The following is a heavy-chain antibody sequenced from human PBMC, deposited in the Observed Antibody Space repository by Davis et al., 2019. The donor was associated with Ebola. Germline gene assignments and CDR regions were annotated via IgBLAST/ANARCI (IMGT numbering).Heavy chain of an antibody. V-gene: IGHV4-59*12. CDR1: GGSISSYY. CDR2: IYYSGST. D-gene: IGHD1-26*01. J-gene: IGHJ4*02. Sequence: PGGSLRLSCTVSGGSISSYYWSWIRQPPGKGLEWIGYIYYSGSTNYNPSLKSRVTISVDTSKNQFSLKLSSVTAADTAVYYCFGGDSGSYNWGQGTLVTVSS. CDR3: FGGDSGSYN.